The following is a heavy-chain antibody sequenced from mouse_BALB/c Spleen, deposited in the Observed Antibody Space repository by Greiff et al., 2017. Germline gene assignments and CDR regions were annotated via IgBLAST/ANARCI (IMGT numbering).Heavy chain of an antibody. CDR2: ISSGGST. CDR3: ARARVRYYGSIDY. D-gene: IGHD1-2*01. CDR1: GFTFSSYA. J-gene: IGHJ2*01. V-gene: IGHV5-6-5*01. Sequence: EVKLMESGGGLVKPGGSLKLSCAASGFTFSSYAMSWVRQTPEKRLEWVASISSGGSTYYPDSVKGRFTISRDNARNILYLQMSSLRSEDTAMYYCARARVRYYGSIDYWGQGTTLTVSS.